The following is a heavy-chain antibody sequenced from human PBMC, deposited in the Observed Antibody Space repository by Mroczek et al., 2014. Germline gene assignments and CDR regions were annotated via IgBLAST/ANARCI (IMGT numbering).Heavy chain of an antibody. CDR3: ATVTETVAGPIDAFDI. CDR2: IVVGSGNT. CDR1: GFTFTSSA. V-gene: IGHV1-58*02. Sequence: QLVQSGPEVKKPGTSVKVSCKASGFTFTSSAMQWVRQARGQRLEWIGWIVVGSGNTNYAQKFQERVTITRDMSTSTAYMELSSLRSEDTAVYYCATVTETVAGPIDAFDIWGQGTMVTVSS. D-gene: IGHD6-19*01. J-gene: IGHJ3*02.